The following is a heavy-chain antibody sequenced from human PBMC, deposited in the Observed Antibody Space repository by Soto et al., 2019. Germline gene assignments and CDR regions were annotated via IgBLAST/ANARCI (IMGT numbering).Heavy chain of an antibody. CDR2: IYHSGST. D-gene: IGHD4-17*01. Sequence: SETLSLTCTVSAGSISSGGYSCNWIRQPPGKGLEWIGYIYHSGSTYYNPSLKSRVTISVDRSKNQFSLKLSSVTAADTAVYYCARGMTTVTTFDYWGQGTLVTVSS. CDR3: ARGMTTVTTFDY. J-gene: IGHJ4*02. V-gene: IGHV4-30-2*01. CDR1: AGSISSGGYS.